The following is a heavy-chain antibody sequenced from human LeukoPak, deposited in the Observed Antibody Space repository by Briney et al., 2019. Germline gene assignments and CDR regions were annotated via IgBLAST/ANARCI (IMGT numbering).Heavy chain of an antibody. CDR3: AKAPVGYQLHMSNCYSDL. V-gene: IGHV3-30*02. D-gene: IGHD2-2*01. Sequence: GGSLRLSCAASGFTFSNFGMHWVRQTPGKGLEWVTFIRYEGSNACYADSVKGRFTISRDNSKNTLYLHMNSLRAEDTAVYYCAKAPVGYQLHMSNCYSDLWGRGTLVTVSS. CDR2: IRYEGSNA. CDR1: GFTFSNFG. J-gene: IGHJ2*01.